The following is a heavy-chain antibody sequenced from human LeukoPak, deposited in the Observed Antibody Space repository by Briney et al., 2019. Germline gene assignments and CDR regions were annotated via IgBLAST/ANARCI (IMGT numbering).Heavy chain of an antibody. CDR2: INHSGST. J-gene: IGHJ4*02. V-gene: IGHV4-39*07. Sequence: PSETLSLTCTVSGGSVSRSPYYWGWIRQPPGKGLEWIGEINHSGSTNYNPSLKSRVTISVDTSKNQFSLNLRSVTAAETGIYYCARGPYWGQGTLVTVSS. CDR3: ARGPY. CDR1: GGSVSRSPYY.